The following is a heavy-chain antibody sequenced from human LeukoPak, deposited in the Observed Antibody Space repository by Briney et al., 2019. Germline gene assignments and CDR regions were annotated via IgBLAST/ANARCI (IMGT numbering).Heavy chain of an antibody. Sequence: PTGGSLRLSCAASGFTFSSYAMHWVRQAPGKGLEWVAVISYDGSNKYYADSVKGRFTISRDNSKNTLYLQMNSLRAEDTAVYYCARDFHWADYYGMDVWGQGTTVTVSS. J-gene: IGHJ6*02. CDR2: ISYDGSNK. CDR1: GFTFSSYA. D-gene: IGHD7-27*01. CDR3: ARDFHWADYYGMDV. V-gene: IGHV3-30-3*01.